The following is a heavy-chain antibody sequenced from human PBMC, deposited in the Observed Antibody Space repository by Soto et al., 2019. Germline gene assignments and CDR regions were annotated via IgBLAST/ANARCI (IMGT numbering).Heavy chain of an antibody. D-gene: IGHD5-18*01. CDR2: IYHSGST. J-gene: IGHJ4*02. CDR3: ARDRGYSYGIDY. CDR1: GGSISSGGYY. Sequence: QVQLQESGPGLVKPSQTLSLTCTVSGGSISSGGYYWSWIRQHPGKGLEWIGYIYHSGSTYYNPSLKSRVTISVDTSKNQVSLKLSSVTAADTAVYYCARDRGYSYGIDYWGQGTLVTVSS. V-gene: IGHV4-31*03.